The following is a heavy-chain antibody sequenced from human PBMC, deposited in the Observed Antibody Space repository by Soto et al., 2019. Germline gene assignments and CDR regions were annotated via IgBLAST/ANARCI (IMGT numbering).Heavy chain of an antibody. V-gene: IGHV1-69*04. CDR1: GGTFSSYT. J-gene: IGHJ6*02. Sequence: SVKVSCKASGGTFSSYTISWVRQAPGQGREWMGRIIPILGIANYAQKFQGRVTITADKSTSTAYMELSSLRSEDTAVYYCARDLAAAARYYYYGMDVWGQGTTVTVSS. D-gene: IGHD6-13*01. CDR3: ARDLAAAARYYYYGMDV. CDR2: IIPILGIA.